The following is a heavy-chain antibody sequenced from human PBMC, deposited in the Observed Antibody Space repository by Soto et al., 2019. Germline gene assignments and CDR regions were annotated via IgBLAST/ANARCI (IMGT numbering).Heavy chain of an antibody. CDR2: INTNTGNP. CDR1: GYTFTSCA. CDR3: ARDSGELLQYYYFDY. D-gene: IGHD1-26*01. J-gene: IGHJ4*02. Sequence: ASVKVSRKASGYTFTSCAMNWVRQAPGQGLEWMGWINTNTGNPTYAQGFTGRFVFSLDTSVSTAYLQICSLKAEDTAVYYCARDSGELLQYYYFDYWGQGTLVTVSS. V-gene: IGHV7-4-1*01.